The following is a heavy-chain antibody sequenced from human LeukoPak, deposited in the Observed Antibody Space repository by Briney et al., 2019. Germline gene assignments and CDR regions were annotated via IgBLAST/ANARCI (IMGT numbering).Heavy chain of an antibody. V-gene: IGHV1-18*01. CDR3: ARDPGSFLSSGGWLNWFDP. CDR1: GYTFTNYG. CDR2: ISAYNGNT. D-gene: IGHD6-19*01. Sequence: GASVKVSCKTSGYTFTNYGLSWVRQAPGQGLEWMGWISAYNGNTNYAQKFQGRVTMTTDTSTSTAYLELRSLRSDDTAVYYCARDPGSFLSSGGWLNWFDPWGQGTLVTVSS. J-gene: IGHJ5*02.